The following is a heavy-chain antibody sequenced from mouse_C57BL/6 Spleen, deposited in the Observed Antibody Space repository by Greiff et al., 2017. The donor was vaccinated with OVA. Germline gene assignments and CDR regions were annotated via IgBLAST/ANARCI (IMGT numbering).Heavy chain of an antibody. CDR1: GYAFSSSW. D-gene: IGHD1-1*01. V-gene: IGHV1-55*01. Sequence: QVQLQQSGPELVKPGASVKISCKASGYAFSSSWMNWVKQRPGKGLEWIGDIYPGSGSTNYNEKFKSKATLTVDTSSSTAYMQLSSLTSEDSAVYYCANYYGSSHWYFDVWGTGTTVTVSS. CDR2: IYPGSGST. J-gene: IGHJ1*03. CDR3: ANYYGSSHWYFDV.